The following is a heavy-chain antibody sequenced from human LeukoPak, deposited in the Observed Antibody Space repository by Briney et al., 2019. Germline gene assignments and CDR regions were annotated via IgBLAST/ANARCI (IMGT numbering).Heavy chain of an antibody. J-gene: IGHJ4*02. V-gene: IGHV4-34*01. Sequence: SETLSLTCAVHGGSFNGFYWTWMRQAPGKGPEWIGEINHSRGTSYTASLWSRVTISQDTSKNQFSLKLTSVTAADTAVYYCARGLGEGYPDSWGQGTLVIASS. CDR1: GGSFNGFY. D-gene: IGHD5-24*01. CDR2: INHSRGT. CDR3: ARGLGEGYPDS.